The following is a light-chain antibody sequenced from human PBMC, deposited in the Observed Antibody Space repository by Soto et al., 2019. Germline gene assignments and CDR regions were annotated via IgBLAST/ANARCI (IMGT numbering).Light chain of an antibody. CDR1: QSVSNN. CDR2: GVY. V-gene: IGKV3D-15*01. CDR3: QQHNQWPIT. Sequence: EIVLTQSPGTLSLSPGERATLSCRASQSVSNNYLAWYQQKPGQAPRLLIYGVYTRAPGIPARFSGSGSGTEFTLTINSLQSEDSAVYYCQQHNQWPITFGQGTRLEIK. J-gene: IGKJ5*01.